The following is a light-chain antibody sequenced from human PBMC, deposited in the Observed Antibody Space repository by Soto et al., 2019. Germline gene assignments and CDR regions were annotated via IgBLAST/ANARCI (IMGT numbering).Light chain of an antibody. CDR2: DVS. CDR3: SSYTSSSTDG. V-gene: IGLV2-14*03. Sequence: QSVLTQPASVSGSPGQSITISCTGTSSDVGGYNYVSWYQHHPGKAPKLMIYDVSNRPSGVSNRFSGSKSGNTASLSISGLQAEDEADYYCSSYTSSSTDGFGTGTKVTVL. J-gene: IGLJ1*01. CDR1: SSDVGGYNY.